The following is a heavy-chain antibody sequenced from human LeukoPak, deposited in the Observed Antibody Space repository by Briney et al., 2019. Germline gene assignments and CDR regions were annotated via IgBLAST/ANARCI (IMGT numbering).Heavy chain of an antibody. CDR2: IGGSGDIT. V-gene: IGHV3-23*01. J-gene: IGHJ4*02. CDR1: GFTFSRYA. Sequence: AGSLTLYCAASGFTFSRYAMSWVRQPPGKGLEWGSVIGGSGDITYYVDSVKGRFTITRDNSKNTLFLQMNSLRAEETAVYYWARDTSGYDYFDYWGQGTLVTVSS. CDR3: ARDTSGYDYFDY. D-gene: IGHD5-12*01.